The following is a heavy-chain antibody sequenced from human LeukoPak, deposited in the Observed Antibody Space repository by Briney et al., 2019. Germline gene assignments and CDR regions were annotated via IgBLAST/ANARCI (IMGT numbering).Heavy chain of an antibody. CDR1: GFTFTNYA. Sequence: GGSLRLSCAASGFTFTNYAMSWVRQAPGKGLEWVSAITTDGRSTYYADSVKGRFTISRDNSKNTLYLQMNSLRAEDTALYYCAKGSSTTCPCYRDYWGQGTLVTVSS. V-gene: IGHV3-23*01. J-gene: IGHJ4*02. CDR3: AKGSSTTCPCYRDY. D-gene: IGHD2-2*01. CDR2: ITTDGRST.